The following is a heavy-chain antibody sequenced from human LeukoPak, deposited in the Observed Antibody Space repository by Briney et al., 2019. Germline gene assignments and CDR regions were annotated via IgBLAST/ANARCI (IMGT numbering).Heavy chain of an antibody. V-gene: IGHV4-59*08. Sequence: SETLSLTCTVSGGSISSYYWSWIRQPPGKGLEWIAYMDYSGSTFYNPSLKSLVSTSVDTSKNQFSLKVRSVTAADTAVYYCARHGGDYTFDYWGQGTLVTVSS. CDR3: ARHGGDYTFDY. CDR2: MDYSGST. D-gene: IGHD4-17*01. CDR1: GGSISSYY. J-gene: IGHJ4*02.